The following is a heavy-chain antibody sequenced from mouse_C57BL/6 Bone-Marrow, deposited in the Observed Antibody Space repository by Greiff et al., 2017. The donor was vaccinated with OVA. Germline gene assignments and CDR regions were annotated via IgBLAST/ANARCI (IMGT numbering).Heavy chain of an antibody. Sequence: EVQLQQSGPELVKPGASVKISCKASGYTFTDYYMNWVKQSHGKSLEWIGDINPNNGGTSYNQKFKGKATLTVDKSSSTAYMELRSLTSEDSADYYCARPTIVAVDYAMDDWGQGTSVTVSS. CDR3: ARPTIVAVDYAMDD. CDR1: GYTFTDYY. V-gene: IGHV1-26*01. J-gene: IGHJ4*01. CDR2: INPNNGGT. D-gene: IGHD1-1*01.